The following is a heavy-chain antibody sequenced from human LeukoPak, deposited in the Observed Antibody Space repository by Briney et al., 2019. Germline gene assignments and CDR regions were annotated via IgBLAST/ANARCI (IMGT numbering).Heavy chain of an antibody. Sequence: PSETLSLTCAVSGASISSGGFFWSWIRQHPGMGLEWLGYIYYLWGTYYNPSLNSRVTISGHKSKNQFSLELSSVATADTAVYYCARVTGSITYIDFWGQGTLVTVSS. V-gene: IGHV4-31*11. CDR3: ARVTGSITYIDF. CDR2: IYYLWGT. J-gene: IGHJ4*02. CDR1: GASISSGGFF. D-gene: IGHD3-10*01.